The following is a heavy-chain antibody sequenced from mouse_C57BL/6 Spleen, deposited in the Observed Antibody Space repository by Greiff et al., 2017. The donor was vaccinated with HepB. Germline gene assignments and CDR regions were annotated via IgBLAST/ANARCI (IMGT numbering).Heavy chain of an antibody. J-gene: IGHJ4*01. CDR1: GYTFTSYW. CDR2: IDPSDSYT. CDR3: ARGGQLTAMDY. V-gene: IGHV1-59*01. D-gene: IGHD3-2*02. Sequence: VQLQQPGAELVRPGTSVKLSCKASGYTFTSYWMHWVKQRPGQGLEWIGVIDPSDSYTNYNQKFKGKATLTVDTSSSTAYMQLSSLTSEDSAVYYCARGGQLTAMDYWGQGTSVTVSS.